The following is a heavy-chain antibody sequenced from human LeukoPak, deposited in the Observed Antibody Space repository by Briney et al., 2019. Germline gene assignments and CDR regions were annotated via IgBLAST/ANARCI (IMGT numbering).Heavy chain of an antibody. CDR3: ARLGGGVQLGGD. J-gene: IGHJ4*01. D-gene: IGHD1-1*01. V-gene: IGHV4-39*01. Sequence: PSETLSLTCSVSSGSFSSSSYFCGWIRQSPGMGLEWIATINYSGTTYYNPSLKSRVTTSVDTSRNQFSLKLTSVTAADTAVYNCARLGGGVQLGGDWGQGALVTVSS. CDR1: SGSFSSSSYF. CDR2: INYSGTT.